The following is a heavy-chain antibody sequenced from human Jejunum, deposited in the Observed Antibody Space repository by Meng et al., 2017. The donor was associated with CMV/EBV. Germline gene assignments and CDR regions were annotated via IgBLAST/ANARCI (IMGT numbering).Heavy chain of an antibody. Sequence: AASGFTLSSYEMNWVRQAPGRGLEWVSFISTSGSTTYYADSVKGRFTISRDNAKNSLYLQMNSLRAEDTGIYYCARDQPVAAADYWGQGTLVTVSS. J-gene: IGHJ4*02. CDR3: ARDQPVAAADY. V-gene: IGHV3-48*03. D-gene: IGHD6-13*01. CDR2: ISTSGSTT. CDR1: GFTLSSYE.